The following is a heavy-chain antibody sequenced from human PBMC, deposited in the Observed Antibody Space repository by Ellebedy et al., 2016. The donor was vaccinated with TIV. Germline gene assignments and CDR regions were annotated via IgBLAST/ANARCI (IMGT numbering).Heavy chain of an antibody. CDR3: AKGRGGGSDTSAPRYYFDY. CDR1: GFTFSSYA. Sequence: PGGSLRLSCAASGFTFSSYAMSWVRQAPGKGLAWVSTISSTGSRTYYADSVEGRFIISRDNSKKTLYLQMNILRAEDTAVYYCAKGRGGGSDTSAPRYYFDYWGLGTLVTVSS. CDR2: ISSTGSRT. V-gene: IGHV3-23*01. D-gene: IGHD3-22*01. J-gene: IGHJ4*02.